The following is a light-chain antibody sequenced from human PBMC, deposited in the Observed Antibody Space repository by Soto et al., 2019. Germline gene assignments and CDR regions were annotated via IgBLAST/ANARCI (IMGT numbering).Light chain of an antibody. J-gene: IGLJ1*01. V-gene: IGLV2-8*01. CDR1: SSDVGGYDY. CDR2: EVS. CDR3: SSYAGSTNYV. Sequence: QSALTQPASVSGSPGQSITISCTGTSSDVGGYDYVSWYQLHPGKAPKLMVFEVSNRPSGVPDRFSGSKSGNTASLTVSGLQADDEADYYCSSYAGSTNYVFGTGTKVTVL.